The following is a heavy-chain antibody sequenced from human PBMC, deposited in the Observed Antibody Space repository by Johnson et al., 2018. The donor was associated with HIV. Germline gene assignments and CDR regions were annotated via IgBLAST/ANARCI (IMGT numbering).Heavy chain of an antibody. CDR3: ARDRHCGGDCFSDAFDL. CDR1: GFTFSDYY. V-gene: IGHV3-11*04. CDR2: ISSSGSTI. D-gene: IGHD2-21*02. Sequence: QVQLVESGGGLIQPGGSLRLSCAASGFTFSDYYMSWIRQAPGKGLEWVSYISSSGSTIYYADSVKGRFTISRDNAKNSLYLQMNSLRAEDTAVYYCARDRHCGGDCFSDAFDLWGQGTMVTVSS. J-gene: IGHJ3*01.